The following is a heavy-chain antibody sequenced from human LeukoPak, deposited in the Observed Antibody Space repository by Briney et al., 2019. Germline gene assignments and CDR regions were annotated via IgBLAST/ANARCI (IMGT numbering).Heavy chain of an antibody. CDR3: ARESVAGMRAFDY. D-gene: IGHD6-19*01. CDR1: GYTFTGYF. J-gene: IGHJ4*02. CDR2: ITPNSGAI. V-gene: IGHV1-2*02. Sequence: ASVKVSCKASGYTFTGYFIHWVRPAPGQGLEWMGWITPNSGAINYAQKFQGRVTVTRDTSISTAYMELSRLRSDDTAVYFCARESVAGMRAFDYWGQGTLVTVSS.